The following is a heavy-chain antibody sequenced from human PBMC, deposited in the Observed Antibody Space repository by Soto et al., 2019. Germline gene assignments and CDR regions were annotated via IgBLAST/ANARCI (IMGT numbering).Heavy chain of an antibody. Sequence: PSETLSLTCTISGGSLSYYYWSWIRQPPGKGLEWVGYIFNNGSTNYNRSLRSRVTISVDTSKNQFSLKLNSVTAADTAVYYWAKEHGYGSSHSCYAGRAFDPWGQGTLVPVSS. J-gene: IGHJ5*02. V-gene: IGHV4-59*01. CDR2: IFNNGST. CDR3: AKEHGYGSSHSCYAGRAFDP. D-gene: IGHD2-2*01. CDR1: GGSLSYYY.